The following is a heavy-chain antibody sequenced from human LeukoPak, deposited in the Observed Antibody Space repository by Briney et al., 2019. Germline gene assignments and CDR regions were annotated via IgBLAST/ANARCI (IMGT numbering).Heavy chain of an antibody. V-gene: IGHV3-30*02. D-gene: IGHD3-10*01. CDR1: GFTFSSYG. CDR2: IRYDGDNK. J-gene: IGHJ4*02. Sequence: GGSLRLSCAASGFTFSSYGMHWVRQAPGKGLEWVAFIRYDGDNKYYADSVKGRFTISRDNSKNTLYLQMNSLRAEDTAVYYCARTLLDLYYFDYWGQGTLVTVSS. CDR3: ARTLLDLYYFDY.